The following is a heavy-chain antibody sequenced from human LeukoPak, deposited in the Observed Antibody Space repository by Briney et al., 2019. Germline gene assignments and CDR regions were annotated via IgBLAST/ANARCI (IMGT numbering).Heavy chain of an antibody. CDR1: GGSFSGYY. Sequence: SETLSFTCAVYGGSFSGYYWSWIRQPPGKGLEWIGEINHSGSTNYNPSLKSRVTISVDTSKNQSSLKLSSVTAADTAVYYCARGPSVSPRYSSKWFDPWGQGTLVTVSS. J-gene: IGHJ5*02. D-gene: IGHD6-13*01. V-gene: IGHV4-34*01. CDR3: ARGPSVSPRYSSKWFDP. CDR2: INHSGST.